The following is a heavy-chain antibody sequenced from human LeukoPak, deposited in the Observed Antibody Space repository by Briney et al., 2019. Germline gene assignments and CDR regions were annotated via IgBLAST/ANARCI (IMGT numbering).Heavy chain of an antibody. CDR1: GGSFSGYY. D-gene: IGHD3-10*01. V-gene: IGHV4-34*01. CDR3: ARYTMVRGVNSYYYYYYMDV. J-gene: IGHJ6*03. CDR2: INHSGST. Sequence: SETLSLTCAAYGGSFSGYYWSWIRQPPGKGLEWIGEINHSGSTNYNPSLKSRVTISVDTSKNQFSLKLSSVTAADTAVYYCARYTMVRGVNSYYYYYYMDVWGKGTTVTVSS.